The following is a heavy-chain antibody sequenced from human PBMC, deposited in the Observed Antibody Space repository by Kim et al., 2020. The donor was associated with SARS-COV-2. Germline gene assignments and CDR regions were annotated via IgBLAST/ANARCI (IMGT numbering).Heavy chain of an antibody. D-gene: IGHD1-1*01. V-gene: IGHV4-59*01. CDR2: IYYSGST. J-gene: IGHJ6*02. Sequence: SETLSLTCTVSGGSISADYWSWIRQPPGKGLEWIGYIYYSGSTNYNPSLKSRVTISVDTSKTHFSLNLSSVTAADTAVYYCAKTRMPPAGSGMDVWGQGTTVTVSS. CDR1: GGSISADY. CDR3: AKTRMPPAGSGMDV.